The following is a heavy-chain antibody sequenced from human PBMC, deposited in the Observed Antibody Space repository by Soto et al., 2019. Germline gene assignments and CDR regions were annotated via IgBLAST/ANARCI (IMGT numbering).Heavy chain of an antibody. V-gene: IGHV4-39*01. CDR2: IYYSGST. CDR1: GGSISSSSYY. D-gene: IGHD3-10*01. J-gene: IGHJ6*01. Sequence: SETLSLTCTVSGGSISSSSYYWGWIRQPPGKGLEWIGSIYYSGSTYYNPSLKSRVTISVDTSKNQFSLKLSSVTAADTAVYYCASGPNQGYGSGSYYRFYYYYYGMDVWGQGTTVT. CDR3: ASGPNQGYGSGSYYRFYYYYYGMDV.